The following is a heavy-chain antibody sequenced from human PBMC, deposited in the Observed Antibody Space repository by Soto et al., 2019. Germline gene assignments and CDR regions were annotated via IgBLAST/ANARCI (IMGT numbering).Heavy chain of an antibody. CDR2: IIPIFGTA. V-gene: IGHV1-69*13. CDR1: GGTFSSYA. J-gene: IGHJ6*02. Sequence: SVKVSCKASGGTFSSYAISWVRQAPGQGLEWMGGIIPIFGTANYAQKFQGRVTITADESTSTAYMELSSLRSEDTAVYYCARDQGDPAPDYYYGMDVWGQGTTVTVSS. D-gene: IGHD2-21*02. CDR3: ARDQGDPAPDYYYGMDV.